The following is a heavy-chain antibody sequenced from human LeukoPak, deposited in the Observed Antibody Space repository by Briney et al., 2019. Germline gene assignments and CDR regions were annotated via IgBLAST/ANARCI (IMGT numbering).Heavy chain of an antibody. D-gene: IGHD6-13*01. CDR2: ISDSGDRT. J-gene: IGHJ4*02. CDR1: GYAFSRQD. V-gene: IGHV3-23*01. Sequence: GGSLRLSCAASGYAFSRQDMGWVRQAPGKGLEWVSGISDSGDRTYYADSVKGRFTISRDNSKNTLYLQMNSLRVEDTAVYYCANDARRSSGWFFFDHWGQGTLVTVSS. CDR3: ANDARRSSGWFFFDH.